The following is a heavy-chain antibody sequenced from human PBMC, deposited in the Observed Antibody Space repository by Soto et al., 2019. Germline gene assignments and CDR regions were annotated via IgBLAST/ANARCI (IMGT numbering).Heavy chain of an antibody. D-gene: IGHD6-13*01. CDR1: GGSISSSSYY. J-gene: IGHJ5*02. Sequence: QLQLQESGPGLVKPSETLSLTCTVSGGSISSSSYYWGWIRQPPGKGLEWIGSIYYSGSTYYNPSLKSRVTISVDTSKNXFSLKXXSVXXXXXXXXXXXXXIXAAGYNWFDPWGQGTLVTVSS. CDR3: XXXIXAAGYNWFDP. V-gene: IGHV4-39*01. CDR2: IYYSGST.